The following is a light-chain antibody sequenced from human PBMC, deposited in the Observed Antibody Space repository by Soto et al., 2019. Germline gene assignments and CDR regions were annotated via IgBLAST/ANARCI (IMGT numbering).Light chain of an antibody. Sequence: QSALTQPPSASGSPGQSVTISCTGTSSDVGGYNYVSWYQQHPGKAPKLMIYEVSKRPSGVPDRFSGSKSGNTASLTVSGLQAEDEADYYCCSYAGSNVVFGGGTKLTVL. V-gene: IGLV2-8*01. CDR2: EVS. J-gene: IGLJ2*01. CDR3: CSYAGSNVV. CDR1: SSDVGGYNY.